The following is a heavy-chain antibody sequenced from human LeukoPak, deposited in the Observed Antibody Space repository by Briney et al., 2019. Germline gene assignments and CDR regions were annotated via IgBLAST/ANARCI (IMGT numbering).Heavy chain of an antibody. V-gene: IGHV1-69*04. Sequence: GASVKVSCKASGGTFSSYAISWVRQAPGQGLEWMGRIIPILGIANYAQKFQGRVTITADKSTSTAYMELSSLRSEDTAVYYCARDNLSRVAAAGTSWFDPWGQGTLVTVSS. CDR2: IIPILGIA. D-gene: IGHD6-13*01. CDR3: ARDNLSRVAAAGTSWFDP. CDR1: GGTFSSYA. J-gene: IGHJ5*02.